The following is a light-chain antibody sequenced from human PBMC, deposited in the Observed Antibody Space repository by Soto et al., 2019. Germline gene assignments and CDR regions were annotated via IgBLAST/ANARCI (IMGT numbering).Light chain of an antibody. J-gene: IGLJ1*01. CDR1: SIDVGSYDY. CDR3: NSFTTSTTYV. CDR2: DVS. V-gene: IGLV2-14*01. Sequence: QSALTQPASVSGSPGQSITISCTGTSIDVGSYDYVSWYQQHPGKAPKLLIYDVSNRPSGVSNRFSGSKSGNTASLTISGLQAEDEADYYCNSFTTSTTYVFGIGTKPTVL.